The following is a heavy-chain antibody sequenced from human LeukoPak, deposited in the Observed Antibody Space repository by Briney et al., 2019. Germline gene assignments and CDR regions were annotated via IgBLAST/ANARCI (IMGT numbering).Heavy chain of an antibody. CDR2: ISSSSSYI. J-gene: IGHJ6*02. CDR1: GFTFSSYS. Sequence: KPGGSLRLSCAASGFTFSSYSMNWVRQAPGKGLEWVSSISSSSSYIYYADSVKGRFTISRDNAKNSLYLQMNSLRAEDTAVYYCARDSHYDFWGRDYYYYGMDVWGQGTTVTVSS. V-gene: IGHV3-21*01. D-gene: IGHD3-3*01. CDR3: ARDSHYDFWGRDYYYYGMDV.